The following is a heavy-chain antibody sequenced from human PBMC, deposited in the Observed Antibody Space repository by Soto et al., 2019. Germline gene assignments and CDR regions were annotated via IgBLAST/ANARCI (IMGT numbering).Heavy chain of an antibody. D-gene: IGHD2-2*01. CDR1: GYTFTRYT. Sequence: ASVKVSCKASGYTFTRYTMNWLRQAPGQRLEWMGWINPDNGNTKSSQKFQDRVIITRDTSASTAYMDLSSLRSEDTAVYYCARGIATGQLDYWGQGTLVTVSS. J-gene: IGHJ4*02. CDR3: ARGIATGQLDY. V-gene: IGHV1-3*01. CDR2: INPDNGNT.